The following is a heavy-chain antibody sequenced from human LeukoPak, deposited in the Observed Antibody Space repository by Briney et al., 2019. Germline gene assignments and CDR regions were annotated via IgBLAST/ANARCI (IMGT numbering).Heavy chain of an antibody. Sequence: SETLSLTCTVSGGSISSYYWSWIRQPPGKGLEWIGYIYYSGSTNYNPSFKSRVTISVDTSKNQFSLKLSSVTAADTAVYYCARCDPSHDAFDIWGLGTMVTVSS. CDR1: GGSISSYY. V-gene: IGHV4-59*01. CDR2: IYYSGST. CDR3: ARCDPSHDAFDI. J-gene: IGHJ3*02.